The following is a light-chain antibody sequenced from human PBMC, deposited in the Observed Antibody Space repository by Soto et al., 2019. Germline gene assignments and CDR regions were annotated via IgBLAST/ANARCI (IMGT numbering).Light chain of an antibody. Sequence: QSVLTQPPSASGSPGQSVTISCTGTSSVVGGYNYVSWYQQHPGKAPKLMIYEVSKRPSGVPDRLSGSKSGNTASLTVSGLQAEDEADYYSSSYAGSNNLVFGTGTKVTVL. CDR3: SSYAGSNNLV. CDR2: EVS. J-gene: IGLJ1*01. V-gene: IGLV2-8*01. CDR1: SSVVGGYNY.